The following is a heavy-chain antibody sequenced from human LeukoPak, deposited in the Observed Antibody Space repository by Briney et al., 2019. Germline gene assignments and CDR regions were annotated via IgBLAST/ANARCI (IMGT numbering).Heavy chain of an antibody. Sequence: SSETLSLTCTVSGGSISSGSYYWSWIRQLAGKGLEWIGRIYTSGSTNYNPSLKSRVTISVDTSKNQFSLKLSSVTAADTAVYYCVRVWFGDPNWFDPWGQGTLVTVSS. J-gene: IGHJ5*02. CDR1: GGSISSGSYY. V-gene: IGHV4-61*02. D-gene: IGHD3-10*01. CDR3: VRVWFGDPNWFDP. CDR2: IYTSGST.